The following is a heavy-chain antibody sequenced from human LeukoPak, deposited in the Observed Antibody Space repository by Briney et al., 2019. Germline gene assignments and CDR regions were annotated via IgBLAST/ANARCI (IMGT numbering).Heavy chain of an antibody. D-gene: IGHD2-15*01. J-gene: IGHJ5*02. CDR1: GYSFTSYW. CDR2: IYPGDSDT. Sequence: GEPLKISCKGSGYSFTSYWIGWVRQMPGKGLEWMGIIYPGDSDTRYSPSFQGQVTTSADKSISTAYLQWSSLKASDTAMYYCARKRCSGGSCYSRRDWFDPWGQGTLVTVSS. V-gene: IGHV5-51*01. CDR3: ARKRCSGGSCYSRRDWFDP.